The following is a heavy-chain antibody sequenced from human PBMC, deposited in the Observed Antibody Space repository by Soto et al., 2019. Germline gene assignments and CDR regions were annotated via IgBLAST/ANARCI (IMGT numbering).Heavy chain of an antibody. Sequence: QLQLQESGPGLVKPSETLSLTCTVSGGSISSSSYYWGWIRQPPGKGLEWIGSIYYSGSTYYNPSLKSRVTISVEPSKNQFSLKLSSVTAADTAVYYCARQNAYSSSWYGDYWGQGTLVTVSS. CDR1: GGSISSSSYY. J-gene: IGHJ4*02. CDR2: IYYSGST. V-gene: IGHV4-39*01. D-gene: IGHD6-13*01. CDR3: ARQNAYSSSWYGDY.